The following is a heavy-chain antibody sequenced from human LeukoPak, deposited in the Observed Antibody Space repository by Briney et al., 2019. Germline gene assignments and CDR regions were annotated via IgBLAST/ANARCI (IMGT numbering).Heavy chain of an antibody. CDR2: IGGSDDGT. D-gene: IGHD2-15*01. J-gene: IGHJ4*02. CDR1: GFAFNTYA. CDR3: AIADIGFDQ. V-gene: IGHV3-23*01. Sequence: GGSLRLSCAASGFAFNTYAMSWIRQAPGKGLEWVSAIGGSDDGTYYADSVKGRFTISRDNSKNTLYLQMHSLRVEDTAVYYCAIADIGFDQWGQGTLVTVSS.